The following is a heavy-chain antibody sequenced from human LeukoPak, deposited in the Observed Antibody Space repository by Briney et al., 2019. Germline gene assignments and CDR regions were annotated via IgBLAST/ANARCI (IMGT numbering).Heavy chain of an antibody. CDR2: INPNSGGT. CDR3: ARWRVPAAIEDY. Sequence: ASVKVSCKASGYTFTGYYMHWVRQAPGQGLEWVGWINPNSGGTNYAQKFQGRVTMTRDTSISTAYMELSRLRSDDTAVYYCARWRVPAAIEDYWGQGTLVTVSS. V-gene: IGHV1-2*02. D-gene: IGHD2-2*02. J-gene: IGHJ4*02. CDR1: GYTFTGYY.